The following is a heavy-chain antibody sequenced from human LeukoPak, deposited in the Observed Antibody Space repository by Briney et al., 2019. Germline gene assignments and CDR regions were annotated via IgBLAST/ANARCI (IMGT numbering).Heavy chain of an antibody. V-gene: IGHV3-30*04. CDR1: GFTFSSYA. J-gene: IGHJ4*02. D-gene: IGHD1-26*01. CDR2: ISYDGSNK. Sequence: PGGSLRLSCAATGFTFSSYAMHWVRQAPGKGLEWVAVISYDGSNKYYADSVKGRFTISRDNSKNTLYLQMNSLRAEDTAVYYCARGRSGSDYWGQGTLVTVSP. CDR3: ARGRSGSDY.